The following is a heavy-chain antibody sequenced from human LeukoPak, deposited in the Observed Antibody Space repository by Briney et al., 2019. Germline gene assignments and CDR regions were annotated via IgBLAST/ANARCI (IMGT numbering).Heavy chain of an antibody. V-gene: IGHV3-23*01. CDR2: ISGSGDNP. CDR1: GFTFSNYA. J-gene: IGHJ6*03. Sequence: GGSLRLSCAASGFTFSNYAMSWVRQAPGKGLEWVSSISGSGDNPYYADSVKGRFTISRDNSKNTLYLQMNSLRAEDTAVYYCARDLMEKRGYHYYYYMDVWGKGTTVTVSS. D-gene: IGHD1-1*01. CDR3: ARDLMEKRGYHYYYYMDV.